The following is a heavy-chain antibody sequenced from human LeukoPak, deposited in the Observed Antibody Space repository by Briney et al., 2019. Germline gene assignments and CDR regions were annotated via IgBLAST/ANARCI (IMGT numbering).Heavy chain of an antibody. J-gene: IGHJ6*03. V-gene: IGHV3-23*01. CDR1: GFSFSSYA. CDR2: TSGGGGST. CDR3: AKRATVTTTYNYYYMDV. D-gene: IGHD4-17*01. Sequence: TGGSLRLSCVASGFSFSSYAMNWVRQAPGKGLEWVSWTSGGGGSTYYADSVKGRFTNSRDNSKNTLYLQMNSLRAEDSAIYYCAKRATVTTTYNYYYMDVWGKGTTVIVSS.